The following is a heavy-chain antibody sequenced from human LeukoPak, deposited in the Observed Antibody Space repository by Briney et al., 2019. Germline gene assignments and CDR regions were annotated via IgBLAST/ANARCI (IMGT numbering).Heavy chain of an antibody. J-gene: IGHJ5*02. V-gene: IGHV4-34*01. CDR3: ARHRRLYYHHLGGDWFDP. Sequence: SETLSLTCAVYGGSFSGYYWSWIRQPPGKGLEWIGEINHSGSTNYNPSLKSRVTISVDTSKNQFSLKLSSVTAADTAVYYCARHRRLYYHHLGGDWFDPWGQGTLVTVSS. CDR2: INHSGST. CDR1: GGSFSGYY. D-gene: IGHD3-10*01.